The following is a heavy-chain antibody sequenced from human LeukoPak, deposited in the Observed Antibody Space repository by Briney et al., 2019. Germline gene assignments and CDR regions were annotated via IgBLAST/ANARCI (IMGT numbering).Heavy chain of an antibody. CDR2: ISAYNGNT. Sequence: ASVKVSCKASGYTFTSYGISWVRQAPGQGLEWMGWISAYNGNTNYAQKLQGRVTMTTDTSTSTAYMELRSLRSDDTAVYYCARGEEVSYYDFWSGYGNFDYWGQGTLLTVSS. V-gene: IGHV1-18*01. D-gene: IGHD3-3*01. CDR3: ARGEEVSYYDFWSGYGNFDY. J-gene: IGHJ4*02. CDR1: GYTFTSYG.